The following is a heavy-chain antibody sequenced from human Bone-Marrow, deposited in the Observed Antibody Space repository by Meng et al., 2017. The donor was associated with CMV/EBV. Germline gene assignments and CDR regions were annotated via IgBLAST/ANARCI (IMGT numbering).Heavy chain of an antibody. V-gene: IGHV1-8*01. Sequence: ASVKVSCKASGYTFTSYDINWVRQATGQGLEWMGWMNPNSGNTGYAQKLQGRVTMTTDTSTSTAYMELRSLRSDDTAVYYCAREGVQLWYYWGQGTLVTVSS. CDR1: GYTFTSYD. CDR2: MNPNSGNT. CDR3: AREGVQLWYY. D-gene: IGHD5-18*01. J-gene: IGHJ4*02.